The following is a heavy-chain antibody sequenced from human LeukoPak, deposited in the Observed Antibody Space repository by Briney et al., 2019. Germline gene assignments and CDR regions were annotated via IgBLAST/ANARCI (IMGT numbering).Heavy chain of an antibody. CDR1: GFRFSYYE. Sequence: GGSLRLSCEASGFRFSYYEMSWVRQAPGKGLEWLSYINSGGSGIHYAGSVNGRFTISRDNAKNSLYLQMNSLRVKDTAVYYCAAVGRAGHPGYWGQGTLVTVSS. CDR2: INSGGSGI. J-gene: IGHJ4*02. V-gene: IGHV3-48*03. D-gene: IGHD2-2*01. CDR3: AAVGRAGHPGY.